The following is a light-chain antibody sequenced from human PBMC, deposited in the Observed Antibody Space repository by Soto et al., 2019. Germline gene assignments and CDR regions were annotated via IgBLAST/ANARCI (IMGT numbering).Light chain of an antibody. Sequence: DIQMTQSPSTLSASVGDRVTITCRASQSFSSDLAWYQQKPGKAPTLLISDVSNLQSGIPSRFSGRGSGTEFTLSISSLQPDDFGTYYCQQKRAFGQRTKVEIK. CDR1: QSFSSD. V-gene: IGKV1-5*01. J-gene: IGKJ1*01. CDR3: QQKRA. CDR2: DVS.